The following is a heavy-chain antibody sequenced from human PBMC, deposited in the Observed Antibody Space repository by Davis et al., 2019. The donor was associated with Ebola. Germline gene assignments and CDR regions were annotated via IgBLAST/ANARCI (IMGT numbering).Heavy chain of an antibody. CDR2: IYTSGST. Sequence: GSLRLSCTVSGGSISSYYWSWIRQPAGKGLEWIGRIYTSGSTNYNPSLKSRVTMSVDTSKNQFSLKLSSVTAADTAVYYCAREGWSEALYYYYYGMDVWGQGTTVTVSS. D-gene: IGHD3-3*01. V-gene: IGHV4-4*07. CDR1: GGSISSYY. CDR3: AREGWSEALYYYYYGMDV. J-gene: IGHJ6*02.